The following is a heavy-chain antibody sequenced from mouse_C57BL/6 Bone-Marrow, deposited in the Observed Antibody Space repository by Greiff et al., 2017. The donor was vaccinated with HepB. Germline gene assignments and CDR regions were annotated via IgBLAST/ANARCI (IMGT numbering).Heavy chain of an antibody. V-gene: IGHV1-69*01. Sequence: QVQLQQPGAELVMPGASAKLSCKTSGYTFTSYWMHWVKQRPGQGLEWIGEIDPSDSYTNYNQKFKGKSTLTVDKSSSTAYMQPSSLTSEDSAVYYCARALMGLAYWGQGTLVTVSA. CDR3: ARALMGLAY. CDR1: GYTFTSYW. CDR2: IDPSDSYT. D-gene: IGHD1-2*01. J-gene: IGHJ3*01.